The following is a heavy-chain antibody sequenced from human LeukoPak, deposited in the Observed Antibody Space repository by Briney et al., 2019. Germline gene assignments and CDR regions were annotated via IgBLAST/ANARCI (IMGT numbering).Heavy chain of an antibody. D-gene: IGHD2-21*01. CDR1: GFTFSSYA. J-gene: IGHJ2*01. CDR2: ISGSGGST. CDR3: AKVDCGATGCRRFDL. Sequence: PGGSLRLSCAASGFTFSSYAMSWVRQAPGKGLEWVSAISGSGGSTYYADSVKGRFTISRDNSKNTLYLQMNSLRAEDTAVYYCAKVDCGATGCRRFDLWGRGTLVTVSS. V-gene: IGHV3-23*01.